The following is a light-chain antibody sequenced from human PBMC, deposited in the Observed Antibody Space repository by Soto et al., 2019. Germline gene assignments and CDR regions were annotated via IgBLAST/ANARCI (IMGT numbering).Light chain of an antibody. CDR1: QSVXSN. CDR2: GAS. CDR3: QQYNNGPKT. Sequence: IVMTQSPATLSVSPGERATLSCRASQSVXSNLDWYQQKPGQAPRILXDGASTRATGSPARLSGSGSGTEFTLTISSLQSEDFAVYYCQQYNNGPKTFGQGTKVDIK. V-gene: IGKV3-15*01. J-gene: IGKJ1*01.